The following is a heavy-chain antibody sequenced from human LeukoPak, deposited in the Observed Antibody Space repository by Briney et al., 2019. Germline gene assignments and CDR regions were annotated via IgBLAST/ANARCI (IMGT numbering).Heavy chain of an antibody. Sequence: PSETLSLTCTVSGGSISSSSYYWGWIRQPPGKGLEWIGSIYYSGSTNYNPSLKSRVTISVDTSKNQFSLKLSSVTAADTAVYYCARQVREVGGSGLQDYWGQGTLVTVSS. CDR2: IYYSGST. V-gene: IGHV4-39*01. CDR1: GGSISSSSYY. J-gene: IGHJ4*02. CDR3: ARQVREVGGSGLQDY. D-gene: IGHD3-3*01.